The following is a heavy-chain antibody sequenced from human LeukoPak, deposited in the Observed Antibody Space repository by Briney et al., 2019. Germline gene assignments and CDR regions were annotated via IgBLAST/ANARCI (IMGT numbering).Heavy chain of an antibody. D-gene: IGHD1-7*01. CDR1: GGTFSSYA. V-gene: IGHV1-69*05. J-gene: IGHJ5*02. Sequence: GASVKVSCKASGGTFSSYAISWVRQAPGQGLEWMGGIIPIFGTANYAQKFQGRVTITTDESTSTAYMELSSLRYEDTAVYYCARDNYAGANWFDPWGQGTLVTVSS. CDR2: IIPIFGTA. CDR3: ARDNYAGANWFDP.